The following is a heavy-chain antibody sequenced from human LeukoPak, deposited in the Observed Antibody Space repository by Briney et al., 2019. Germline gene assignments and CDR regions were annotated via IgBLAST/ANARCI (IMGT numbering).Heavy chain of an antibody. J-gene: IGHJ6*03. CDR2: IYHSGST. D-gene: IGHD5-18*01. CDR3: ARAYGYGYYDYYYYMDV. CDR1: GGSISSGGYY. Sequence: PSETLSLTCTVSGGSISSGGYYWGWIRQPPGKGLEWIGSIYHSGSTYYNPSLKSRVTISVDTSKNQFSLKLNSVTAADTAVYYCARAYGYGYYDYYYYMDVWGKGTTVTVSS. V-gene: IGHV4-39*07.